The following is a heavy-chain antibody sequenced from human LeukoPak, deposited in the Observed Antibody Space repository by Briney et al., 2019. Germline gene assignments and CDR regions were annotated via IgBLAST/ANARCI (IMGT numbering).Heavy chain of an antibody. CDR3: ASPYGEQDAFDI. CDR2: ISSSSSYI. CDR1: GFTFSSYS. D-gene: IGHD4-17*01. V-gene: IGHV3-21*01. Sequence: PGGSLRLSCAASGFTFSSYSMNWVRQAPGKGLEWVSSISSSSSYIYYADSVKGRFTISRDNAKNSLYLQMNSLRAEDTAVYYCASPYGEQDAFDIWGQGTMVTVSS. J-gene: IGHJ3*02.